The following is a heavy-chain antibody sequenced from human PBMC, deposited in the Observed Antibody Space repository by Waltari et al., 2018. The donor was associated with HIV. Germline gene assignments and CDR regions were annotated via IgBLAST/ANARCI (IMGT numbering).Heavy chain of an antibody. Sequence: QVKLVESGGGAVQPGRSLRLSCVASGVTFSNYGMHWVRQYPGKGLEWVAVIWFDGSNKYYADSVKVRFTISRNNSKTTLYLQMNSLKPEDTDMDYCARNKSGGDSYYYDGMDVWGQGTTVTVSS. V-gene: IGHV3-33*01. CDR3: ARNKSGGDSYYYDGMDV. CDR1: GVTFSNYG. J-gene: IGHJ6*02. D-gene: IGHD4-17*01. CDR2: IWFDGSNK.